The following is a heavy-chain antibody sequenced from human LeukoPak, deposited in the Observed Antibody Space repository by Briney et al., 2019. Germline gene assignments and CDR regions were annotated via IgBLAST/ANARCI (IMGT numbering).Heavy chain of an antibody. D-gene: IGHD2-2*01. V-gene: IGHV4-30-2*01. Sequence: SQTLSLTCAVSGGSISSGGYSWSWIRQPPGKGLEWIGYIYHSGSTYYNPSLKSRVTISVDRSKNQFSLKLSSVTAADTAVYYCARSNVEYCSSTSCFRRWFDPWGQGTLVTVSS. CDR1: GGSISSGGYS. J-gene: IGHJ5*02. CDR3: ARSNVEYCSSTSCFRRWFDP. CDR2: IYHSGST.